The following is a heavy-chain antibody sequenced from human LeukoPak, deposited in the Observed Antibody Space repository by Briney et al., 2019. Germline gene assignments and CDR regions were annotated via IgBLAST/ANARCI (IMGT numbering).Heavy chain of an antibody. CDR3: ARVTSLSGSYYGILDAFDI. Sequence: PGGSLSLSCAASGFSFSSYWLSWIRQAPGKGLEWVGNIKQDGSENYYVDSVTGRFTTSRDNAKTSQYLQRNSLRAEDTAVYYCARVTSLSGSYYGILDAFDIWGQGTMVTVSS. D-gene: IGHD1-26*01. V-gene: IGHV3-7*01. J-gene: IGHJ3*02. CDR1: GFSFSSYW. CDR2: IKQDGSEN.